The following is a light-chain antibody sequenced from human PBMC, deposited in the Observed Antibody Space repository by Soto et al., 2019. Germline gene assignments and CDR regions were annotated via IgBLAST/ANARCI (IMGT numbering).Light chain of an antibody. CDR2: DVN. CDR1: ASDIGGYNY. Sequence: QSALTQPVSVSGSPGQSIAISCTGSASDIGGYNYVSWYQQLPGKAPKLMIYDVNNRPSEVSNRFSGSKSGNTASLTISGLQAEDEAEYYCSSFTTRNTRVFGGGTKLTVL. V-gene: IGLV2-14*03. CDR3: SSFTTRNTRV. J-gene: IGLJ2*01.